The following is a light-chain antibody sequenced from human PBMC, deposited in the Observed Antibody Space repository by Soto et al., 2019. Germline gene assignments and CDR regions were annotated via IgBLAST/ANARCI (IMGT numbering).Light chain of an antibody. J-gene: IGLJ1*01. CDR1: INDVGGYNY. Sequence: QSALTQPPSASGSPGQSVTISCAGTINDVGGYNYVSWYQQHPGKVPQLMIYQVTKRPSGVPDRFSASKSDTTASLTISGLQAEDEGDYYYMSDAGGNRFVFGTGTKVTVL. CDR2: QVT. CDR3: MSDAGGNRFV. V-gene: IGLV2-8*01.